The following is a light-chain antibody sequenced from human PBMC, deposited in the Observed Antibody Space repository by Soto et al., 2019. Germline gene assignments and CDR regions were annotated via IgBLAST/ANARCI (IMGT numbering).Light chain of an antibody. CDR2: SNT. CDR3: QSYDSDLSEFYV. V-gene: IGLV1-40*01. J-gene: IGLJ1*01. CDR1: DSNIGAGFD. Sequence: QSVLAQPPSVSGAPGRTVPISCTGSDSNIGAGFDVHWYQQLPGSAPKLLIYSNTRRPSGVPDRFSGSQSGTSASLAISGLQAEDEGDYYCQSYDSDLSEFYVFGTGTKVNVL.